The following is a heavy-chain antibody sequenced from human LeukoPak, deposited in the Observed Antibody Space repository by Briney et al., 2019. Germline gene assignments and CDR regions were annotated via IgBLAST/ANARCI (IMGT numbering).Heavy chain of an antibody. V-gene: IGHV3-23*01. CDR2: ISGSGGST. CDR1: GFTFSSYA. Sequence: GGSVRLSCAASGFTFSSYAMSWFRQAPGKGLKWVSAISGSGGSTYYADSVKGRFTISRDNSKNTLYLQMNSLRAEDTAVYYCAKDKSRIQLWDYYYYYMDVWGKGTTVTVSS. J-gene: IGHJ6*03. D-gene: IGHD5-18*01. CDR3: AKDKSRIQLWDYYYYYMDV.